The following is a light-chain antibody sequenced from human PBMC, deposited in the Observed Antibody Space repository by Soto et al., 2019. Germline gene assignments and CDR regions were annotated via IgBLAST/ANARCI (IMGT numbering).Light chain of an antibody. Sequence: ETVFTKSPGTLSLSPGERATLSCRASQTVSNNYLAWYQQKPGQAPRLLISGASTRATGIPARLSGSGSGTEFTLTISSLRSEDFAVYYCQQYDNWPITFGQGTRLEIK. CDR1: QTVSNN. CDR2: GAS. CDR3: QQYDNWPIT. V-gene: IGKV3-15*01. J-gene: IGKJ5*01.